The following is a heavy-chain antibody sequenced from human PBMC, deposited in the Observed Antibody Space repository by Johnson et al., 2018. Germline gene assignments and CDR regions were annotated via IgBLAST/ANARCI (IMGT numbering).Heavy chain of an antibody. CDR1: GGSFSAYY. V-gene: IGHV4-34*01. J-gene: IGHJ6*03. CDR2: INHSGST. D-gene: IGHD6-13*01. CDR3: ARGWSSSWAHYYYYMDV. Sequence: QVQLQQWGAGLLKPPETLSITCAVYGGSFSAYYWSWIRQPQGKGLEWIGEINHSGSTNYNPSLQSRVTISVDTSKNQFSLNLSSVPAADTAVYYCARGWSSSWAHYYYYMDVWGKGTTVTVSS.